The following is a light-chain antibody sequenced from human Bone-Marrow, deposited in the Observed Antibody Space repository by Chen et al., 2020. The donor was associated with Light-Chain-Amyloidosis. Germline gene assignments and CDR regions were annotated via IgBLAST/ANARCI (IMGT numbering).Light chain of an antibody. Sequence: SYVLTQPPSVSVAPGKTATISCGGNDIASKSLHWYQQKPGQAPVLVIFYDTDRPSGIPERFSGSNSGNTATLTIGRVEAGDEADYYCQVWDRGNNQGVFGGGTKLTVL. CDR1: DIASKS. J-gene: IGLJ2*01. V-gene: IGLV3-21*04. CDR3: QVWDRGNNQGV. CDR2: YDT.